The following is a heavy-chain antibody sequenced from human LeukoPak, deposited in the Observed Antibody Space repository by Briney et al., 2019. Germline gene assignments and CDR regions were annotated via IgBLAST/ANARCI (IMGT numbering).Heavy chain of an antibody. V-gene: IGHV4-59*01. J-gene: IGHJ4*02. CDR2: IYYSGST. Sequence: SETLSLTCTVSGGPISNYYWSWIRQPPGKGLEWVGYIYYSGSTNYNPSLKSRVTISVDTSKNQFSLRLSSVTAADTAVYYCARSPRGGTKTYFDYWGQGTLVTVSP. CDR3: ARSPRGGTKTYFDY. CDR1: GGPISNYY. D-gene: IGHD1-14*01.